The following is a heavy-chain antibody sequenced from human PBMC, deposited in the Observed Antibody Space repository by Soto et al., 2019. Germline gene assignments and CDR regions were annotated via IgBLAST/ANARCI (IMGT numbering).Heavy chain of an antibody. J-gene: IGHJ6*03. Sequence: PGGSLRLSCAASGFTFDDYGMSWVRQAPGKGLEWVSGINWNGGSTGYADSVKGRFTISRDNAKNSLYLQMNSLRAEDTALYHCARGSGSYHPSYYYYMYVWGKGTTVTVSS. V-gene: IGHV3-20*01. D-gene: IGHD3-10*01. CDR2: INWNGGST. CDR1: GFTFDDYG. CDR3: ARGSGSYHPSYYYYMYV.